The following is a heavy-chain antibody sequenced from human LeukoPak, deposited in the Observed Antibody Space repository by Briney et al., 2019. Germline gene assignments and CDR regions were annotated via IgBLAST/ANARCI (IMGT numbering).Heavy chain of an antibody. CDR2: IYYSGST. Sequence: SETLSLTCTGSCGSISSYYWSWIRQPPGKRLEWIGYIYYSGSTNYNPSLKSRVTISVDTSKNQFSLKLSSLTAADTAVYYCAREARSGFDYWGQGTLVTVSS. V-gene: IGHV4-59*01. D-gene: IGHD1-26*01. J-gene: IGHJ4*02. CDR1: CGSISSYY. CDR3: AREARSGFDY.